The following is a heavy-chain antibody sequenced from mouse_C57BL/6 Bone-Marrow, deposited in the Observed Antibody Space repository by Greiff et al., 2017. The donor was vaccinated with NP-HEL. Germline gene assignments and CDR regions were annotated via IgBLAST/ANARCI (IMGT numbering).Heavy chain of an antibody. CDR1: GFNIKDDY. D-gene: IGHD1-2*01. V-gene: IGHV14-4*01. Sequence: LVESGAELVRPGASVKLSCTASGFNIKDDYMHWVKQRPEQGLEWIGWIDPENGDTEYASKFQGKATITADTSSNTAYLQLSSLTSEDTAVYYCTARLFAYWGQGTLVTVAA. J-gene: IGHJ3*01. CDR3: TARLFAY. CDR2: IDPENGDT.